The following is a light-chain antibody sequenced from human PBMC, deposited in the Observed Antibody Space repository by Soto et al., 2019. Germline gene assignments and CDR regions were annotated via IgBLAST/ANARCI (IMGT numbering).Light chain of an antibody. CDR1: QVISSY. J-gene: IGKJ4*02. V-gene: IGKV1-6*01. Sequence: AIPMFLSPSSLSASTGDRVTITCRANQVISSYLVWYQQKPGKPPKVLIYDASNLASDVPQRFSGSGSGTDFTLAISSLDPEDSAIYYCLQGSKWPCTFGRGTKVDIK. CDR2: DAS. CDR3: LQGSKWPCT.